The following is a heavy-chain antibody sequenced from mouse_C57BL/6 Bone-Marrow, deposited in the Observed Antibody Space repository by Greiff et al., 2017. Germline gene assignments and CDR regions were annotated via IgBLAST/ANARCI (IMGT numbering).Heavy chain of an antibody. Sequence: QVQLQQPGAELVRPGSSVKLSCKASGYTFTSYWMHWVKQRPIQGLEWIGNIDPSDSETHYNQKFKDKATLTVEKSSSTAYMQLSSLTSEDSAVYYCARDLYYGRRDWYFDVWGTGTTVTVSS. D-gene: IGHD1-1*01. CDR2: IDPSDSET. J-gene: IGHJ1*03. CDR3: ARDLYYGRRDWYFDV. V-gene: IGHV1-52*01. CDR1: GYTFTSYW.